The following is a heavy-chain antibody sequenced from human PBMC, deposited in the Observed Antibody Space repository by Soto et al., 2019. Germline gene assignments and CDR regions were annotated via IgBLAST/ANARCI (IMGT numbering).Heavy chain of an antibody. CDR2: IYWDDDK. CDR1: GFSLSTSGVG. V-gene: IGHV2-5*02. CDR3: AHHDLKFGSYFL. Sequence: QITLKESGPTLVKPTQTLTLTCTFSGFSLSTSGVGVGWIRQPPGKALEWLALIYWDDDKRYSPSLKSRLTIANDTPKNQVVLTMTNMDPVDTATYYCAHHDLKFGSYFLWGQGTLVTVSS. J-gene: IGHJ4*02. D-gene: IGHD1-26*01.